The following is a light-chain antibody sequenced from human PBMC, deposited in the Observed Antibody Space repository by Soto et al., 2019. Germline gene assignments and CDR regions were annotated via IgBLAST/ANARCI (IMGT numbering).Light chain of an antibody. J-gene: IGKJ3*01. CDR3: QKRYKTPLN. Sequence: DIQMTQSPSSLSASVGDRVTITCRASQTISKYLNWYQRKPGKAPNHLIYAASTLQSGVPSRFSGSESGTECTLTIIRLQPEDFGDYICQKRYKTPLNFGHGTKVESK. V-gene: IGKV1-39*01. CDR2: AAS. CDR1: QTISKY.